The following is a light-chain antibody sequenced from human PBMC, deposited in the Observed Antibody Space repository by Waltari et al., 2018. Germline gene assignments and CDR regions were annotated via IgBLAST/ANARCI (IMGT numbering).Light chain of an antibody. CDR3: QQRSNWPRT. J-gene: IGKJ4*01. Sequence: IVLTQSPATLSLSSGARAALSCRSSQSVSNHFTWYQQKPGQAPRHRIYDASNRATGIPARFSGSGSETDFTLTISSLEPEDFAVYYCQQRSNWPRTFGGGTKVEIK. CDR1: QSVSNH. CDR2: DAS. V-gene: IGKV3-11*01.